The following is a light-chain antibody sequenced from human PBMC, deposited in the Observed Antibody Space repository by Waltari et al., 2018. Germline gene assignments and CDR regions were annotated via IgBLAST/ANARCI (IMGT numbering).Light chain of an antibody. V-gene: IGKV1-NL1*01. CDR2: AAS. J-gene: IGKJ2*01. CDR1: EAISNS. Sequence: DSQLTQSPSSLSASVGDRVTITCRASEAISNSLAWYQQKPGKAPNLLLYAASTLESGVPSRFSGSGSGTDYTLAISSLQPEDFAVCYCQQYSSRPYTFGQGTKLEI. CDR3: QQYSSRPYT.